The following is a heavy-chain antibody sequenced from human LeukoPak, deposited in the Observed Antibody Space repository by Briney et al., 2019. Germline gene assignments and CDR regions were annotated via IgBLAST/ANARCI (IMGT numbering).Heavy chain of an antibody. CDR1: GYTFSSYA. Sequence: PGGSLRLSCAASGYTFSSYAMSWVRQAPGKGLEWVSAISGSGGSTYYADSVKGRFTISRDNSKNTLYLQMNSLRAEDTAVYYCAKIGGSYFPYEPFDYWGQGTLVTVSS. D-gene: IGHD2-15*01. CDR3: AKIGGSYFPYEPFDY. J-gene: IGHJ4*02. V-gene: IGHV3-23*01. CDR2: ISGSGGST.